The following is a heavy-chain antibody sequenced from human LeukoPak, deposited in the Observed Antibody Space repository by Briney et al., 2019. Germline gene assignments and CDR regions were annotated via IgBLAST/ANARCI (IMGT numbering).Heavy chain of an antibody. CDR3: ARGRSVAPLDY. CDR2: INHSGST. Sequence: SETLSRTCAVYGGSFSGYYWSWIRQPPGKGLEWIGEINHSGSTNYNPSLKSQVTISVDTSKNQFSLKLSSVTAADTAVYYCARGRSVAPLDYWGQGTLVTVSS. V-gene: IGHV4-34*01. D-gene: IGHD3-10*01. J-gene: IGHJ4*02. CDR1: GGSFSGYY.